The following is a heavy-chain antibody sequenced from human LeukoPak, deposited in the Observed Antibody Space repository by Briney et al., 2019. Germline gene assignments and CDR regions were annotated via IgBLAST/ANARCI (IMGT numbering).Heavy chain of an antibody. Sequence: ASVKVSCKASGYTFTSYGICWVRQAPGQGLEWMGWISAYNGNTNYAQKLQGRVTMTTDTSTSTAYMELRSLRSDDTAVYYCARDRGYYDSSGYLASPDYWGQGTLVTVSS. CDR1: GYTFTSYG. V-gene: IGHV1-18*01. CDR3: ARDRGYYDSSGYLASPDY. D-gene: IGHD3-22*01. J-gene: IGHJ4*02. CDR2: ISAYNGNT.